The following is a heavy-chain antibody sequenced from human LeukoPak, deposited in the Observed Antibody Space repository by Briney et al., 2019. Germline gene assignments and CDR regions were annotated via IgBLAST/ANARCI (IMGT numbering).Heavy chain of an antibody. CDR1: GFTFSSYA. Sequence: GGSLRLSCAASGFTFSSYAMSWVRQAPGKGLEWVSAVTGSGSSTYYADSVKGRFTISRDNSKNTVYLQMSSLRAEDTAIYYCAKEWSRYFDLWGRGTLVTVSS. D-gene: IGHD2-8*01. V-gene: IGHV3-23*01. CDR2: VTGSGSST. CDR3: AKEWSRYFDL. J-gene: IGHJ2*01.